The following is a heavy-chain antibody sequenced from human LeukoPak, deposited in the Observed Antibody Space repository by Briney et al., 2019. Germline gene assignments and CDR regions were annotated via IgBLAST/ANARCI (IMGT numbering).Heavy chain of an antibody. Sequence: GGCLRLSCTATELTFSIAWLSWVRQAPWKGLEWVGRIKSKTDGGTTDYAAPVKGRFTISRDDSKNTLYLQMNSLKTEDTAVYYCTTGESWGQGTLVTVSS. CDR3: TTGES. V-gene: IGHV3-15*01. CDR2: IKSKTDGGTT. J-gene: IGHJ4*02. CDR1: ELTFSIAW.